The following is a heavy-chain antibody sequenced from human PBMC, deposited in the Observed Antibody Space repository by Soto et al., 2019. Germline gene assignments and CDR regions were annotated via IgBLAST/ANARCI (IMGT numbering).Heavy chain of an antibody. Sequence: ASVKVSCKASGYTFTSYYMHWVRQAPGQGLEWMGIISPSGGSTSYEQKFQGRVTMTRDTSTSTVYMELSSLTSEDTAVYHCARDCGVYMPWGQGALVTVSS. V-gene: IGHV1-46*01. CDR2: ISPSGGST. J-gene: IGHJ5*02. CDR1: GYTFTSYY. CDR3: ARDCGVYMP. D-gene: IGHD3-10*01.